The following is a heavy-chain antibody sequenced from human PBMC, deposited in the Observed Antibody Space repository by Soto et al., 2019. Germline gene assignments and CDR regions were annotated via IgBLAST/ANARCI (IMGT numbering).Heavy chain of an antibody. D-gene: IGHD2-2*01. J-gene: IGHJ4*02. CDR1: GFTFSSYA. Sequence: QVQLVESGGGVVQPGRSLRLSCAASGFTFSSYAMHWVRQAPGKGLEWVAVISYDGSNKYYADSVKGRFTISRDNSKNTMYLQMNSLRAEDTAVYYCARGVPAIFGGSADYWGQGTLVPVSS. CDR3: ARGVPAIFGGSADY. CDR2: ISYDGSNK. V-gene: IGHV3-30-3*01.